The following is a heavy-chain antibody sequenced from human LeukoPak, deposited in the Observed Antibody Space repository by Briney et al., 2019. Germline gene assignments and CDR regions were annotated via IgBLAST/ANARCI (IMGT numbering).Heavy chain of an antibody. CDR2: FSAYNGNT. D-gene: IGHD4-17*01. CDR1: GYTFTSYG. Sequence: ASVKVSCKASGYTFTSYGISWVRQAPGQGLEWMGWFSAYNGNTNYAQKLQGRVTMTTDTSTSTAYMELRSLRSDDTAVYYCARALSYGDYASQYWFDPWGQGTLVTVSS. J-gene: IGHJ5*02. CDR3: ARALSYGDYASQYWFDP. V-gene: IGHV1-18*01.